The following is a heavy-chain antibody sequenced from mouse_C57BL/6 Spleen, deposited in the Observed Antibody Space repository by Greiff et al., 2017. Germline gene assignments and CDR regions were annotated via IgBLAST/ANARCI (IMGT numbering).Heavy chain of an antibody. CDR2: IHPNSGST. J-gene: IGHJ4*01. V-gene: IGHV1-64*01. CDR3: AKKGSNYVDYDMDY. D-gene: IGHD2-5*01. Sequence: VQLQQSGAELVKPGASVKLSCKASGYTFTSYWMHWVKQRPGQGLEWIGMIHPNSGSTNYNEKFKSKATLTVDKSSSTAYMQLSSLTSEDSAVYYEAKKGSNYVDYDMDYWGQGTSVTVSS. CDR1: GYTFTSYW.